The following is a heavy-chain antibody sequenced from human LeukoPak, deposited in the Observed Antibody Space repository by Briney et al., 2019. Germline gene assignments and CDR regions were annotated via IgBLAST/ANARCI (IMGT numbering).Heavy chain of an antibody. CDR2: IVVGSGNT. D-gene: IGHD3-22*01. Sequence: SVKVSCKASGFTFTSSAMQWVRQARGQRLEWIGWIVVGSGNTNYAQKFQERVTITRDMSTSTAYTELSSLRSEDTAVYYCAAALTYYYDSSGYPSAGWGQGTLVTVSS. V-gene: IGHV1-58*02. J-gene: IGHJ4*02. CDR1: GFTFTSSA. CDR3: AAALTYYYDSSGYPSAG.